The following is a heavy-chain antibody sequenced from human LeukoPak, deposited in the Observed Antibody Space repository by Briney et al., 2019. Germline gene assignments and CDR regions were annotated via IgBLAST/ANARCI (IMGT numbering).Heavy chain of an antibody. Sequence: GGSLRLSCAASGFNFSSYTMHWVRQAPGKGLEWVSYISSSGSTIYYADSVKGRFTISRDNAKNSLYLQMNSLRAEDTAVYYCASSFSIAAAGSGFDYWGQGTLVTVSS. CDR3: ASSFSIAAAGSGFDY. D-gene: IGHD6-13*01. CDR1: GFNFSSYT. CDR2: ISSSGSTI. V-gene: IGHV3-48*04. J-gene: IGHJ4*02.